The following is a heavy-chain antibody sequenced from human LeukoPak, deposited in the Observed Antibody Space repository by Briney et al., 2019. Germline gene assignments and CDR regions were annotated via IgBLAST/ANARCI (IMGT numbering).Heavy chain of an antibody. V-gene: IGHV3-48*01. D-gene: IGHD3-3*01. CDR3: ARGAPYYDPHSGVY. J-gene: IGHJ4*02. CDR2: ISSSSSTI. Sequence: GGSLRLSCAASGFTFSSYSMNRVRQAPGKGLEWVSYISSSSSTIYYADSVKGRFTISRDNAKNSLYLQMNSLRAEDTAVYYCARGAPYYDPHSGVYWGQGTLVTVSS. CDR1: GFTFSSYS.